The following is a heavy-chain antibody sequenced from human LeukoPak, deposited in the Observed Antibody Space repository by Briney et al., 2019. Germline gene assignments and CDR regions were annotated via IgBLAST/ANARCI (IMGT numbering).Heavy chain of an antibody. CDR3: ARLENYGSGIYYYYGMDV. V-gene: IGHV4-39*01. CDR1: GGSISSSSYY. J-gene: IGHJ6*02. D-gene: IGHD3-10*01. CDR2: IYYSGST. Sequence: SEPLSLTCTVSGGSISSSSYYWGWIRQPPGKGLEWIGSIYYSGSTYYNPSLKSRVTISVDTSKNQFSLKLSSVTAAGTAVYYCARLENYGSGIYYYYGMDVWGQGTTVTVSS.